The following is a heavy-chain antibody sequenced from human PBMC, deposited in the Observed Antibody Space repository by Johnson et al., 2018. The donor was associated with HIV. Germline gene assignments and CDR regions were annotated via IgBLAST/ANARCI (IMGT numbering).Heavy chain of an antibody. Sequence: QVQLVESGGGLIQPGGSLRLSCAASGFTFSNFAMHWVRQAPGKGLEWVVVISYDGSNKYFADSVKGRFTISRDNSKNTLYLQMNSLRAEDTAVYYCARVRPNPTVTTRGAAFDIWGQGTMVTVSS. CDR1: GFTFSNFA. CDR2: ISYDGSNK. J-gene: IGHJ3*02. D-gene: IGHD4-17*01. CDR3: ARVRPNPTVTTRGAAFDI. V-gene: IGHV3-30*04.